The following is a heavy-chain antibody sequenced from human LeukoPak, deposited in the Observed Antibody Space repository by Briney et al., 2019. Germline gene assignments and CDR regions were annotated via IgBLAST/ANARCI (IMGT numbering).Heavy chain of an antibody. V-gene: IGHV3-7*03. J-gene: IGHJ4*02. CDR1: GFTFSNYW. CDR3: ARRYFDY. CDR2: IKEDGSEK. D-gene: IGHD3-16*02. Sequence: GGSLRLSCAASGFTFSNYWMSWVRQAPGKGLEWVANIKEDGSEKYYVDSVKGRFTISRDNAKNSLYLQMNSLRAEDTAVHYCARRYFDYWGQGTLVTVSS.